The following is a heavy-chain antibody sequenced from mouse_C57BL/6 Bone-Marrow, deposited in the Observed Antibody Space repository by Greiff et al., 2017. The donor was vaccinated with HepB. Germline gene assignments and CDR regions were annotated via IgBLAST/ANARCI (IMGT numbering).Heavy chain of an antibody. Sequence: VQLQQPGAELVMPGASVKLSCKASGYTFTSYWMHWVKQRPGQGLEWIGEIDPSDSYTNYNQKFKGKSTLTVDKSSSIAYMQLSSLTSEDSAVYYCARGGTVVARNFDYWGQGTTLTVSS. CDR3: ARGGTVVARNFDY. CDR1: GYTFTSYW. J-gene: IGHJ2*01. V-gene: IGHV1-69*01. D-gene: IGHD1-1*01. CDR2: IDPSDSYT.